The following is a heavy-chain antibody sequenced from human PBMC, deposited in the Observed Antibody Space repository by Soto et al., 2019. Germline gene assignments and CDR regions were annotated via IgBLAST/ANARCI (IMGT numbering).Heavy chain of an antibody. CDR1: GFSLSTSGMC. Sequence: SGPTLVNPTQTLTLTCTFSGFSLSTSGMCVSWIRQPPGKALEWLALIDWDDDKYYSTSLKTRLTISKDTSKNQVVLTMTNMDPVDTATYYCARIPKGRRSTSCYPHYYYGMDVWGQWT. V-gene: IGHV2-70*01. CDR2: IDWDDDK. D-gene: IGHD2-2*01. CDR3: ARIPKGRRSTSCYPHYYYGMDV. J-gene: IGHJ6*02.